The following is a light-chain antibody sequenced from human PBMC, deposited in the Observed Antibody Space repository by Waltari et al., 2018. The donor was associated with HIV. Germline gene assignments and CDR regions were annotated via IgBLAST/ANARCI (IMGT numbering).Light chain of an antibody. CDR1: QNISSDS. V-gene: IGKV3-20*01. Sequence: EIVLTQSPCTLSLSPGERAALSCKASQNISSDSLAWYQQKFGQSPSLLIYNASTRATDIPDRFSGSGSGTDFTLTISRLQPADFAVYFCQHYDNSPPITFGPGT. J-gene: IGKJ3*01. CDR2: NAS. CDR3: QHYDNSPPIT.